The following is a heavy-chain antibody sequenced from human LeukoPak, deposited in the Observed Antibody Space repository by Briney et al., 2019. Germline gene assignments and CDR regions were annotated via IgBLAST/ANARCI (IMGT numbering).Heavy chain of an antibody. CDR3: VRDWDHFDFDS. CDR1: AFTFSSYA. J-gene: IGHJ5*01. Sequence: GRSLRLSCAASAFTFSSYAMHLVRQAPGKGLVWVSRIKGDGSHTIYADSVKGRFTISRDNAKNTLYLQMKSLGAEDTAVYYCVRDWDHFDFDSWGLGTLVTVSS. V-gene: IGHV3-74*01. CDR2: IKGDGSHT. D-gene: IGHD3-9*01.